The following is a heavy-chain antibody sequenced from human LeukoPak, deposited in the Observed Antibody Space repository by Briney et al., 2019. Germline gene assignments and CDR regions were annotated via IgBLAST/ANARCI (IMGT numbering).Heavy chain of an antibody. CDR3: VRGVRI. CDR1: GGSISSSSYY. Sequence: SETLSLTCTVSGGSISSSSYYWGWIRQPPGKGLEWIGNIYYTGSTHYNPSLKSRVTISVDTSKNQFSLKLSSGTAADKAVYHCVRGVRIWGQGTIVTVSS. J-gene: IGHJ3*02. D-gene: IGHD3-10*01. CDR2: IYYTGST. V-gene: IGHV4-39*01.